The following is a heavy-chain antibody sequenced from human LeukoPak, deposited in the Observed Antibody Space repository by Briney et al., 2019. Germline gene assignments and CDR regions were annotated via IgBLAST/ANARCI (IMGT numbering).Heavy chain of an antibody. Sequence: GASVKVSCKASGYTFTGYYMHWVRQAPGQGLEWMGWINPNSGGTNYAQKLQGRVTMTRETSISTAYMELSRRRSDDTAVYYCARDSSPVYYYDKAYYFDYWGQGTLVTVSS. CDR2: INPNSGGT. V-gene: IGHV1-2*02. CDR3: ARDSSPVYYYDKAYYFDY. J-gene: IGHJ4*02. D-gene: IGHD3-22*01. CDR1: GYTFTGYY.